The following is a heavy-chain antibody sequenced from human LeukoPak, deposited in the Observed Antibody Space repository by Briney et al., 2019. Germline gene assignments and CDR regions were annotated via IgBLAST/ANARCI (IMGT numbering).Heavy chain of an antibody. CDR2: ISAYNGNT. Sequence: ASVMVFWKASGYTFTTYGITWVRQAPAQGLEWMGWISAYNGNTKYAQKFQGRVTMTTDTSTSTAYMELRSLRSDDTAVYYCARAGGAVADQFDYWGQGTLVTVSS. V-gene: IGHV1-18*04. D-gene: IGHD6-19*01. CDR3: ARAGGAVADQFDY. J-gene: IGHJ4*02. CDR1: GYTFTTYG.